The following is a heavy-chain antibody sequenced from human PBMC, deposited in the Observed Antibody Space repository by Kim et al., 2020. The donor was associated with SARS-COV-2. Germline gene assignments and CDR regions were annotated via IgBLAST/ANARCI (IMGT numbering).Heavy chain of an antibody. J-gene: IGHJ5*02. Sequence: SETLSLTCAVYGGSFSGYYWSWIRQPPGKGLEWIGEINHSGSTNYNPSLKSRVTISVDTSKNQFSLKLSSVTAADTAVYYCARGERYYDILTGSRNHPDLFGPWGQGTLVTVSS. CDR1: GGSFSGYY. D-gene: IGHD3-9*01. V-gene: IGHV4-34*01. CDR3: ARGERYYDILTGSRNHPDLFGP. CDR2: INHSGST.